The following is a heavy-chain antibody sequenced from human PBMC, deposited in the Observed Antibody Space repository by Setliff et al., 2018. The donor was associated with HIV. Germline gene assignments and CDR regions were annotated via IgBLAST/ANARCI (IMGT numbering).Heavy chain of an antibody. V-gene: IGHV3-23*01. CDR2: ITGSGDAS. CDR1: GFTFNNYV. J-gene: IGHJ6*03. CDR3: AKAPRDGYYYMDV. Sequence: PGGSLRLSCAASGFTFNNYVLTWVRQAPGKGLEWVSAITGSGDASSYADSVKGRFNISRDNSKSTVYLQMNSLRVEDTAMYYFAKAPRDGYYYMDVWGKGTTVTAP.